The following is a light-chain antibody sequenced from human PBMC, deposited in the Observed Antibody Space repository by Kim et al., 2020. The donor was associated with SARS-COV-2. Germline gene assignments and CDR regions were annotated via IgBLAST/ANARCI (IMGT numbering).Light chain of an antibody. V-gene: IGKV1-33*01. CDR1: QDIRIY. Sequence: DIQMTQSPSSLSASVGDRVTITCQASQDIRIYLNWFQQRPGKAPKVLIYDASYLETGVPSRFSGSGSGTHFSFTISSLEPEDIATYYCQQYDDLPRTFGGRIKVEI. CDR2: DAS. CDR3: QQYDDLPRT. J-gene: IGKJ4*01.